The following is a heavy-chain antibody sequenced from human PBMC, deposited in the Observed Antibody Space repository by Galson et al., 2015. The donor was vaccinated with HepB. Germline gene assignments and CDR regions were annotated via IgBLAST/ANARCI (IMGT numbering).Heavy chain of an antibody. CDR1: GFAFSSYA. Sequence: SLRLSCAASGFAFSSYAMSWVRQAPGKGLEWVSAISGSGGSTYYADSVKGRFTISRDNSKSTLYLQMNSLRAEGTAVYYCAKGGLRMSGSTYFFDHWGQGTLVTVSS. J-gene: IGHJ4*02. CDR3: AKGGLRMSGSTYFFDH. V-gene: IGHV3-23*01. D-gene: IGHD3-16*01. CDR2: ISGSGGST.